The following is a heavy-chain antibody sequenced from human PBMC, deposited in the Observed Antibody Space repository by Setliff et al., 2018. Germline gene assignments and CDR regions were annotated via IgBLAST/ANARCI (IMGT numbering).Heavy chain of an antibody. CDR3: ARIGSLGYYFDY. CDR2: IYPGDSDT. Sequence: PGESLKISCKGSGNSFTNYWIGWVRQMPGKGLEWMGIIYPGDSDTRYSPSFEGQVTISGDKSTSTAYLQWSSLKASDAAIYYCARIGSLGYYFDYWGQGTLVTVSS. D-gene: IGHD3-16*01. CDR1: GNSFTNYW. V-gene: IGHV5-51*01. J-gene: IGHJ4*02.